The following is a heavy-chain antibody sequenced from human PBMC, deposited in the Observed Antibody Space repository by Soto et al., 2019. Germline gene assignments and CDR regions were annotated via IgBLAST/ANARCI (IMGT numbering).Heavy chain of an antibody. D-gene: IGHD5-18*01. CDR3: ATLRGYSYGYVNNWFDP. Sequence: TLSLTCTVSVGSISSYYWSWIRQPPGKGLEWIGYIYYSGSTNYNPSLKSRVTISVDTSKNQFSLKLSSVTAADTAVYYCATLRGYSYGYVNNWFDPWGQGTLVTVSS. J-gene: IGHJ5*02. CDR1: VGSISSYY. CDR2: IYYSGST. V-gene: IGHV4-59*01.